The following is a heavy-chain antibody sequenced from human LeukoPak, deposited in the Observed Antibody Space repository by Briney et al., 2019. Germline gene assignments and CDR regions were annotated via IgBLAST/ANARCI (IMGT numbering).Heavy chain of an antibody. D-gene: IGHD5-12*01. CDR2: ISSSGSTI. CDR3: ARDSIVATTPLDY. J-gene: IGHJ4*02. Sequence: PGGSLRLSCAASGFTFSSYEMNWVRQTPGKGLEWVSYISSSGSTIYYADSVKGRFTISRDNAKNSLYLQMNSLRAEDTAVYYCARDSIVATTPLDYWGQGTLVTVSS. CDR1: GFTFSSYE. V-gene: IGHV3-48*03.